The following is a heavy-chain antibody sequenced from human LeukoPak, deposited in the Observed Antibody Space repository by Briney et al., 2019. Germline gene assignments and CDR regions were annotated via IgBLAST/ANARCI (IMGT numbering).Heavy chain of an antibody. J-gene: IGHJ6*02. D-gene: IGHD2-21*01. CDR1: GGSVSSGSYY. V-gene: IGHV4-39*07. Sequence: PSETLSLTCTVSGGSVSSGSYYWSWIRQPPGKGLEWIGEINHSGSTNYNPSLKSRVTTSVDTSKNQFSLKLSSVTAADTAVYYCARARGELFLYYYYYYGMDVWGQGTTVTVSS. CDR3: ARARGELFLYYYYYYGMDV. CDR2: INHSGST.